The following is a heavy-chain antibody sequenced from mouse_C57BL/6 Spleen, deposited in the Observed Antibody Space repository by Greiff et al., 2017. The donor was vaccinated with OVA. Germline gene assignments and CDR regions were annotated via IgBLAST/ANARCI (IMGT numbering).Heavy chain of an antibody. V-gene: IGHV1-80*01. Sequence: QVQLKESGAELVKPGASVKISCKASGYAFSSYWMNWVKQRPGKGLEWIGQIYPGDGDTNYNGKFKGKATLTADKSSSTAYMQLSSLTSEDSAVYFCARGGYRGYAMDYWGQGTSVTVSS. CDR3: ARGGYRGYAMDY. CDR2: IYPGDGDT. D-gene: IGHD2-12*01. CDR1: GYAFSSYW. J-gene: IGHJ4*01.